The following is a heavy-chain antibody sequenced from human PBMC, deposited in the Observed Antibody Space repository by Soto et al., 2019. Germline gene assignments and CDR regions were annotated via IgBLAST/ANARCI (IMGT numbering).Heavy chain of an antibody. D-gene: IGHD2-15*01. CDR3: ARRGGGVVLAATTPFDY. CDR1: SGSITTANW. Sequence: QVPLQESGPRLVRPSGPLSLTCTVSSGSITTANWWSWVRQPPGRGREWIGEIYHSGSTNYNLSLKSRVTLSVDKSKNQFSLRLSSVTAADTAMYYCARRGGGVVLAATTPFDYWGQGTLVTVSS. V-gene: IGHV4-4*02. J-gene: IGHJ4*02. CDR2: IYHSGST.